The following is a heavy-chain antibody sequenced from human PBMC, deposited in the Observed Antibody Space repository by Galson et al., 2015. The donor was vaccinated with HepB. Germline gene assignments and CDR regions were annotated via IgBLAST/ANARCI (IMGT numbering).Heavy chain of an antibody. CDR2: ISYDGSNK. CDR1: GFTFSSYA. J-gene: IGHJ4*02. D-gene: IGHD5-12*01. V-gene: IGHV3-30-3*01. Sequence: SLRLSCAASGFTFSSYAMHWVRQAPGKGLEWVAVISYDGSNKYYADSAKGRFTISRDNSKNTLYLQMNSRRAEDTAVYYCARDGATIIDYWGQGTLVTVSS. CDR3: ARDGATIIDY.